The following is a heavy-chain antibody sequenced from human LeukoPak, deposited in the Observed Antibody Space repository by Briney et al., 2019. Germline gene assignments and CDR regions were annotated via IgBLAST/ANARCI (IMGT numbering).Heavy chain of an antibody. CDR1: GFTFSSYA. V-gene: IGHV3-23*01. D-gene: IGHD3-10*01. CDR2: IGGRDGST. CDR3: AKGHYYGSGSLDY. Sequence: PGGSLRLSCAVSGFTFSSYAMSWVRQAPGKGLEWVSAIGGRDGSTYYADSVKGRFTISRDNSKNTLYVQMNSLRAEDTAVYYCAKGHYYGSGSLDYWGQGTLVTVSS. J-gene: IGHJ4*02.